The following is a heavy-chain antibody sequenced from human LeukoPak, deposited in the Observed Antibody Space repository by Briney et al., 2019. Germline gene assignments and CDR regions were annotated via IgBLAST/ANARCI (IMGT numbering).Heavy chain of an antibody. J-gene: IGHJ4*02. D-gene: IGHD3-22*01. CDR1: GGSFSGYY. Sequence: SETLSLTCAVYGGSFSGYYWSWIRQPPGKGLEWIGYIYYSGSTNYNPSLKSRVTISVDTSKNQFSLKLSSVTAADTAVYYCARLVRYYYDSSGHYYFDYWGQGTLVTVSS. V-gene: IGHV4-59*08. CDR3: ARLVRYYYDSSGHYYFDY. CDR2: IYYSGST.